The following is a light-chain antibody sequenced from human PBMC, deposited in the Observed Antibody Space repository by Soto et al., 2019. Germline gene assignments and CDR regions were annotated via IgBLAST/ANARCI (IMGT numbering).Light chain of an antibody. Sequence: DIQVTQSTLYLSASVGDRVTITCRASQEITSFVAWYQQQPEKAPKLLIFATSRLQTGVPSRFSGSGYGTAFTLPISILQPEDFATYYCQQVHSFPLTFGPGTKVDIK. CDR3: QQVHSFPLT. CDR1: QEITSF. V-gene: IGKV1-9*01. CDR2: ATS. J-gene: IGKJ3*01.